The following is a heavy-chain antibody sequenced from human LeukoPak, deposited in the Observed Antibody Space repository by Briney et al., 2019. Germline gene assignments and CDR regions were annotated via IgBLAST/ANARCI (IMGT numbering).Heavy chain of an antibody. D-gene: IGHD4-11*01. CDR1: GFTFSSYW. CDR3: ARDKGTVTPRGYYYYMDV. CDR2: IKQDGSEK. J-gene: IGHJ6*03. V-gene: IGHV3-7*01. Sequence: PGGSLRLSCAASGFTFSSYWMSWVRQAPGKGLEWVAKIKQDGSEKYYVDSVKGRFTISRDNAKSSLYLQMNNQRAEDTAVYFCARDKGTVTPRGYYYYMDVWGRGTTVTVSS.